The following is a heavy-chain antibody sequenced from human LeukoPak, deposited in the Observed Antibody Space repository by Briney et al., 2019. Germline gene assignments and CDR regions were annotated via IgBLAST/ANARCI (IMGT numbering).Heavy chain of an antibody. CDR2: IRSKANSYAT. Sequence: PGGSLRLSCAASGFTFSGSAMHWVRQASGKGLEWVGRIRSKANSYATAYAASVKGRFTISRDDSKNTAYLQMNSLKTEDTAVYYCTDDLYDSSNYWGQGTLVTVSS. D-gene: IGHD3-22*01. CDR1: GFTFSGSA. V-gene: IGHV3-73*01. J-gene: IGHJ4*02. CDR3: TDDLYDSSNY.